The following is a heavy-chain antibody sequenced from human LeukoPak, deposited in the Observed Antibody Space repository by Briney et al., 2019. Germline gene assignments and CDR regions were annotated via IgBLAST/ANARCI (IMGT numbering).Heavy chain of an antibody. Sequence: PGGSLRLSCAASGFTFSNYAMSWVRQAPGKGLEWVSLISGITTNTYYADSVKGRFTISRDNSKNTLDLQMNSLRAEDTAGYYCAKHLLVGGTRGAYAFDIWGRGTMVTASS. J-gene: IGHJ3*02. V-gene: IGHV3-23*01. CDR1: GFTFSNYA. CDR2: ISGITTNT. CDR3: AKHLLVGGTRGAYAFDI. D-gene: IGHD1-26*01.